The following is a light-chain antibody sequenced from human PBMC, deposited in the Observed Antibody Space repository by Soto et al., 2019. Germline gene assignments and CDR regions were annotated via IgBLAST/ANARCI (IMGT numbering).Light chain of an antibody. CDR2: DAS. Sequence: FQMTQSPSTLSASVGARVTITFRASQSISRWLAWYQQKPGKAPKALIYDASTLKSGIASRLRGGGYGTKYTLTMSCPQAHDVAAYYCQQYNTYRTFGQGTKVDIK. V-gene: IGKV1-5*01. CDR3: QQYNTYRT. J-gene: IGKJ1*01. CDR1: QSISRW.